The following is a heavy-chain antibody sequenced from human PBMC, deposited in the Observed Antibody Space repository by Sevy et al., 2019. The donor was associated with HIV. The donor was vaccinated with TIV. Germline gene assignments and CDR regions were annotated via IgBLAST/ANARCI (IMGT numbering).Heavy chain of an antibody. D-gene: IGHD3-3*01. V-gene: IGHV3-23*01. CDR3: AKDLTYYDFWSGYWGSTYYYGMDV. CDR2: ISGSGGST. J-gene: IGHJ6*02. Sequence: GGSLRLSCAASGFTFSSYAMSWVRQAPGKGLEWVSAISGSGGSTYYADSVKGRFTISRDNSKNTLYLQMNSLRAEDMAVYYCAKDLTYYDFWSGYWGSTYYYGMDVWGQGTTVTVSS. CDR1: GFTFSSYA.